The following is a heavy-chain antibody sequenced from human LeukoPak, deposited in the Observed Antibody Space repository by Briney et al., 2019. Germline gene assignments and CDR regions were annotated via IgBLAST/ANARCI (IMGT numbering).Heavy chain of an antibody. CDR3: VTDGGHLPYYFTY. D-gene: IGHD3-22*01. Sequence: GGSLRLSCAASGFTFNSYTMDWVRQAPGKGLEWFGRIKNKFRGRTTDYASSVKGRFTISRDDSRNTLYLQMDSLKTEDTGVYYCVTDGGHLPYYFTYWGQGTLVTVSS. CDR1: GFTFNSYT. J-gene: IGHJ1*01. V-gene: IGHV3-15*01. CDR2: IKNKFRGRTT.